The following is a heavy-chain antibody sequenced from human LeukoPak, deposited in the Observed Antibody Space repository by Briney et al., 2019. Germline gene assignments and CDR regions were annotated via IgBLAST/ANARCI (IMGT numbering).Heavy chain of an antibody. CDR2: VSGGGTVT. D-gene: IGHD3-16*01. J-gene: IGHJ6*02. Sequence: GGSLRLSCAASGFTFRSYAMSWVRQAPGKGLEWVSVVSGGGTVTFYADSVRGRFTISRDSSKNTLYLQMNSLRVEDTAIYYCARGGSGSAYYYTMDVWGQGTTVTVS. CDR1: GFTFRSYA. V-gene: IGHV3-23*01. CDR3: ARGGSGSAYYYTMDV.